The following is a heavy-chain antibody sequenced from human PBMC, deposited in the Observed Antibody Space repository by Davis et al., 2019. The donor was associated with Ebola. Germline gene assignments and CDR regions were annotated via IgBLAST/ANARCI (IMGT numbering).Heavy chain of an antibody. D-gene: IGHD4-17*01. Sequence: AASVKVSCKASGYTFTSYGFSWVRQAPGQGLEWMGWISAYNGNTNYAQKLQGRVTMTIDTSTSTAYMELRSLRSDDTAVYYCARDISTVTTKIDYYYYGMDVWGKGTTVTVSS. V-gene: IGHV1-18*01. CDR1: GYTFTSYG. CDR3: ARDISTVTTKIDYYYYGMDV. CDR2: ISAYNGNT. J-gene: IGHJ6*04.